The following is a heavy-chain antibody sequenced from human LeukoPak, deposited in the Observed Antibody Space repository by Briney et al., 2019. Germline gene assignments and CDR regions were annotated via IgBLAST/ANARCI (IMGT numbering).Heavy chain of an antibody. CDR3: AKSAPCSIGTCYPWYFDL. D-gene: IGHD2-15*01. Sequence: PGGSLRLSCAASGFTFNTYGMHWVRQAPGKGLEWVTYIRYTGSDKYYADSVKGRFTISRDNSKNTLYLQMNSLRPEDTAVYYCAKSAPCSIGTCYPWYFDLWGRGTLVTVSS. CDR1: GFTFNTYG. J-gene: IGHJ2*01. CDR2: IRYTGSDK. V-gene: IGHV3-30*02.